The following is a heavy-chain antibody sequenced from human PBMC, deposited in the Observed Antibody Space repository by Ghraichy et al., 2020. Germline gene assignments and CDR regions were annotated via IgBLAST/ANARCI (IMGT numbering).Heavy chain of an antibody. CDR2: IDWDDDK. J-gene: IGHJ3*02. V-gene: IGHV2-70*11. CDR3: ARIPSFSGWGDAFDI. D-gene: IGHD6-19*01. Sequence: SGPTLVKPTQTLTLTCTFSGFSLSTSGMCVSWIRQPPGKALEWLARIDWDDDKYYSTSLKTRLTISKDTSKNQVVLTMTNMDPVDTATYYCARIPSFSGWGDAFDIWGQGTMVTVSS. CDR1: GFSLSTSGMC.